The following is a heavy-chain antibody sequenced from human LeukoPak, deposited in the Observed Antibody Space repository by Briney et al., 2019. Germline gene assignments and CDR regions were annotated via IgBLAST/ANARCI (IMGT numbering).Heavy chain of an antibody. V-gene: IGHV1-69*06. CDR2: IIPLFGTA. Sequence: GASVKVSCKASGGTFSSYAISWVRQAPGQGLEWMGGIIPLFGTANYAQKFQGRVTITADKSTSTAYMELSSLRSEDTAVYYCARVGIRGYCSGGSCEISRFDPWGQGTLVTVSS. CDR1: GGTFSSYA. D-gene: IGHD2-15*01. CDR3: ARVGIRGYCSGGSCEISRFDP. J-gene: IGHJ5*02.